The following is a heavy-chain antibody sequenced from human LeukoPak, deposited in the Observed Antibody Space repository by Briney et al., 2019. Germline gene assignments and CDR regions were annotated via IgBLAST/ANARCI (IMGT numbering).Heavy chain of an antibody. V-gene: IGHV3-23*01. D-gene: IGHD2-15*01. Sequence: GGSLRLSCAASGFTFSSYAMSWVRQAPGKGLEWVSAISGSGGSTYYADSVKGRFTISRDNSKNTLYLQMNSLRAEDTAVYYCAKKRRIDVVVVAAGEGALYFDYWGQGTLVTVSS. J-gene: IGHJ4*02. CDR1: GFTFSSYA. CDR2: ISGSGGST. CDR3: AKKRRIDVVVVAAGEGALYFDY.